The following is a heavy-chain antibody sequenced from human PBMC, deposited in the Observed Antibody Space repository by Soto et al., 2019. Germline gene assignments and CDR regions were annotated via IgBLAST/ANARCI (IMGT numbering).Heavy chain of an antibody. V-gene: IGHV1-46*01. Sequence: ASVKVSCKASGYTFTSYYMHWVRQAPGQGLEWMGIINPSGGSTSYAQKFQGRVTMTRDTSTSTVYMELSSLRSEDTAVYYCARAKPYYYDSSGCFDYWGQGTLVTVSS. J-gene: IGHJ4*02. CDR3: ARAKPYYYDSSGCFDY. D-gene: IGHD3-22*01. CDR2: INPSGGST. CDR1: GYTFTSYY.